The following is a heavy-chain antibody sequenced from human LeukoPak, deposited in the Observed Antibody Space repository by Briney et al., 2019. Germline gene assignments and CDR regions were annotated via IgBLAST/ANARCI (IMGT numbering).Heavy chain of an antibody. V-gene: IGHV3-72*01. CDR1: GFTFSDHF. CDR3: VRVGSVAGSDYLDY. J-gene: IGHJ4*02. D-gene: IGHD6-19*01. Sequence: GGSLRLSXVVSGFTFSDHFLDWVRRAPGKGLEWVGRSRNKAKSYTTEYAASVKGRFTISRDDSKNSLYLQMNSLKTEDTAVYYCVRVGSVAGSDYLDYWGQGTLVTLSS. CDR2: SRNKAKSYTT.